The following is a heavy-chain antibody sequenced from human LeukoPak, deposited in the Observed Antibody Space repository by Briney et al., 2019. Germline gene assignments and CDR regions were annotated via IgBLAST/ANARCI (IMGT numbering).Heavy chain of an antibody. Sequence: GGSLRLSCAASGFIFSSYWMHWVRHAPGKGLAWVSRINTDGSSTSYADSVKGRFTISRDNAKNTLYLQMNSLRAGDTALYFCARDLSSLGLDDWGQGTLVTVSS. V-gene: IGHV3-74*01. D-gene: IGHD7-27*01. CDR3: ARDLSSLGLDD. J-gene: IGHJ4*02. CDR2: INTDGSST. CDR1: GFIFSSYW.